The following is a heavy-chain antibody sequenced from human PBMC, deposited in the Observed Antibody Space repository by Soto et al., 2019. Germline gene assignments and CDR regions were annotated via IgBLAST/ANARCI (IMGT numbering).Heavy chain of an antibody. J-gene: IGHJ4*02. CDR3: ARLGIAARTIDY. V-gene: IGHV4-39*01. CDR2: IYYSGST. CDR1: GGSISSSSYY. Sequence: QLQLQESGPGLVKPSETLSLTCTVSGGSISSSSYYWGWIRQPPGKGLEWIGSIYYSGSTYYNPSLKSRVTISVDTSKNQFSLKLSSVTAADTAVYYCARLGIAARTIDYWGQGTLVTFSS. D-gene: IGHD6-6*01.